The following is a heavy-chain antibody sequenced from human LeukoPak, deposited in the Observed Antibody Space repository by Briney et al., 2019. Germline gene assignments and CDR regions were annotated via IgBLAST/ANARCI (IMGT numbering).Heavy chain of an antibody. J-gene: IGHJ3*02. CDR1: GYTFTSYD. Sequence: ASVKVSCKASGYTFTSYDINWVRQATGQGLEWMGWMNTNSGNTGYAQKFQGRVTMAKNTSISTAYMELSSLRSEGTAVYYCARGWGIVVENAFDIWGQGTMVTVSS. D-gene: IGHD3-22*01. V-gene: IGHV1-8*01. CDR3: ARGWGIVVENAFDI. CDR2: MNTNSGNT.